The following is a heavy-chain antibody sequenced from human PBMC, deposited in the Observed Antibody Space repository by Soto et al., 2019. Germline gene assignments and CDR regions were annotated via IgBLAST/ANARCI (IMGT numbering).Heavy chain of an antibody. J-gene: IGHJ3*02. V-gene: IGHV4-30-2*01. CDR1: GGSISSGGYS. CDR2: IYHSGST. Sequence: SETLSLTCAVSGGSISSGGYSLSWIRQPPGKGLEWIGYIYHSGSTYYNPSLKSRVTISVDRSKNQFSLKLSSVTAADTAVYYCAREGSRYCTNGVCPGNRDAFDIWGQGTMVTVSS. D-gene: IGHD2-8*01. CDR3: AREGSRYCTNGVCPGNRDAFDI.